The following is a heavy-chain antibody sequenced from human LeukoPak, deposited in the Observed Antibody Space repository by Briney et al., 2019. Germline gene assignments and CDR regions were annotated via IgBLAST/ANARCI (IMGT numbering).Heavy chain of an antibody. V-gene: IGHV3-23*01. CDR1: GFTFSSYG. CDR3: AKAPLGRCTGAICYSFDY. D-gene: IGHD2-8*02. CDR2: ISGSGGST. Sequence: GGSLRLSCAASGFTFSSYGMSWVGQARGKGREWGSAISGSGGSTYYADSVKGRFTISRDNSKNTLYLQMNSLRAEDAAVYYCAKAPLGRCTGAICYSFDYWGQGTLVTVSS. J-gene: IGHJ4*02.